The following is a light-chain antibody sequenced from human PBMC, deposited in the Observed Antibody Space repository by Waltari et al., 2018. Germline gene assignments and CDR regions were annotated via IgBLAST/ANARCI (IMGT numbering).Light chain of an antibody. V-gene: IGKV1-39*01. J-gene: IGKJ4*01. CDR2: AAS. CDR3: QQSSSSPHT. CDR1: QAISGY. Sequence: DIEMTQSPSSLSASVGDRVTITCRASQAISGYLHWYQQKPGRAPKLLSYAASSLQSGVPSRVSGSGYGTDFTLTISSLQPEDFAIYSCQQSSSSPHTFGGGTKVEMK.